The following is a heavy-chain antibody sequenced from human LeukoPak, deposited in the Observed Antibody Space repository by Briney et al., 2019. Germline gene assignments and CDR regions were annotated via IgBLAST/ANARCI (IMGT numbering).Heavy chain of an antibody. D-gene: IGHD4-17*01. CDR2: IYYSGNT. Sequence: SETLSLTCTVSGDSIRSRSYYWAWIRQPPGKGLEWIGTIYYSGNTYLNPSLKSRVTISIDTSKNQFSLKLSSVTAADTAVYYCARAADYGDYPNWGQGTLVTVSS. CDR3: ARAADYGDYPN. V-gene: IGHV4-39*07. J-gene: IGHJ4*02. CDR1: GDSIRSRSYY.